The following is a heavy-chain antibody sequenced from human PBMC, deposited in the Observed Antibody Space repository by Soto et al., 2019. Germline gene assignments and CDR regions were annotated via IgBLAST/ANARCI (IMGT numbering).Heavy chain of an antibody. CDR3: ARAPYAKSLDY. CDR2: IYYSGST. J-gene: IGHJ4*02. Sequence: SETLSLTCTVSGGSISSYYWSWIRQPPGKGLEWIGYIYYSGSTNYNPSLKSRVTISVDTSKNQFSLKLTSVTAADTAVYYCARAPYAKSLDYWGQGTLVTV. CDR1: GGSISSYY. D-gene: IGHD4-17*01. V-gene: IGHV4-59*01.